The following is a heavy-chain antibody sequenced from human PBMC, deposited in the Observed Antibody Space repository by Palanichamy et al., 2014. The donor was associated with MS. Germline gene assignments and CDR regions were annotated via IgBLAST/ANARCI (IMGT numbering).Heavy chain of an antibody. D-gene: IGHD2-2*01. J-gene: IGHJ5*02. V-gene: IGHV4-59*01. CDR2: IYYSGST. CDR1: SGSISSYY. CDR3: ARDGSGYCSNTNCHGWFDP. Sequence: QVQLQESGPGLVKPSETLSPTCTVSSGSISSYYWSWIRQPPGKGLEWIGYIYYSGSTNYSPSLKSRVTISVDTSKNQLSLKLSSVTAADTAVYYCARDGSGYCSNTNCHGWFDPWGQGTLVTVSS.